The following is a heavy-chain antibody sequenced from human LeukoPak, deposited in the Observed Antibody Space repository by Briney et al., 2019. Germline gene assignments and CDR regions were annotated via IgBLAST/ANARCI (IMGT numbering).Heavy chain of an antibody. CDR2: ISSSSSHI. CDR1: GFTFSTYN. D-gene: IGHD6-13*01. V-gene: IGHV3-21*01. Sequence: GGSLRLSCAASGFTFSTYNMNWVRQAPGKGLEWVSYISSSSSHIYYADSVKGRFTISRDNAKNALYLQMSSLRAEDTAVYYCARVLYTSSLNWFDPWGQGTLVTVSS. CDR3: ARVLYTSSLNWFDP. J-gene: IGHJ5*02.